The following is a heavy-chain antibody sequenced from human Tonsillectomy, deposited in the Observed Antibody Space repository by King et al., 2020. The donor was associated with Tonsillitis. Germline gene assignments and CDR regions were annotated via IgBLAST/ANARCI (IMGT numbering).Heavy chain of an antibody. CDR1: GFTFSDSY. D-gene: IGHD1-26*01. CDR2: ISSGGNYT. V-gene: IGHV3-11*05. CDR3: ARDRVGATVYYYYMDV. J-gene: IGHJ6*03. Sequence: QLVQSGGGLVKPGGSLRLSCAASGFTFSDSYMSWIRQAPGKGLEWVSDISSGGNYTSYADSVKGRFTISRDNAKNSLYLQMNSMRAEDTAVYYCARDRVGATVYYYYMDVWGTGTTVTVSS.